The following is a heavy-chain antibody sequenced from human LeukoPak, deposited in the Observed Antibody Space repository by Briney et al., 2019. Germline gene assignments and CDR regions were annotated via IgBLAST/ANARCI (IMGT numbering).Heavy chain of an antibody. CDR1: GFTFSSYS. Sequence: GGSLRLSCAASGFTFSSYSMNWVRQAPGKGLEWVSSISSSSSYICYADSVKGRFTISRDNAKNSLYLQMNSLRAEDTAVYYCARGRHQTQPTGTNRFDYWGQGTLVTVSS. J-gene: IGHJ4*02. CDR3: ARGRHQTQPTGTNRFDY. V-gene: IGHV3-21*01. D-gene: IGHD1-1*01. CDR2: ISSSSSYI.